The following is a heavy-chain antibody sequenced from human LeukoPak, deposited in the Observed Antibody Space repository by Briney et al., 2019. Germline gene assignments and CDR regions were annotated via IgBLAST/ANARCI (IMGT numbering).Heavy chain of an antibody. CDR2: ISSSSSTI. Sequence: GGSLRLSCAASGFTFSSYGMTWVRQAPGKGLEWVSYISSSSSTIYYADSVKGRFTISRDNAKNSLYLQMNSLRPEDTAVCYCARDPYSGSYGDYYYYYMDVWGKGTTVTISS. CDR1: GFTFSSYG. J-gene: IGHJ6*03. D-gene: IGHD1-26*01. V-gene: IGHV3-48*04. CDR3: ARDPYSGSYGDYYYYYMDV.